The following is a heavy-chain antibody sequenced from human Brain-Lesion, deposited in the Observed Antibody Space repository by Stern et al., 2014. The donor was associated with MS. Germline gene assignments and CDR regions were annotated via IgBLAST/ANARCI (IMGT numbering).Heavy chain of an antibody. CDR2: INPKTGGT. CDR1: GYIFTGYY. V-gene: IGHV1-2*02. Sequence: VQLVESGAEVKKPGASVKVSCKTSGYIFTGYYIHWVRQAPGQGLEGMAWINPKTGGTKYAQKFQGRVTMSRDTSISTAYVELSSLTSDDTAVYYCARDQRGITIFGVVTDYYYLGMDVWGQGTTVTVSS. D-gene: IGHD3-3*01. J-gene: IGHJ6*02. CDR3: ARDQRGITIFGVVTDYYYLGMDV.